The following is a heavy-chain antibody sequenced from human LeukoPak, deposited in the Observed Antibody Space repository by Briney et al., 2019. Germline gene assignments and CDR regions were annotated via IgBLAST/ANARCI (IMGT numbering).Heavy chain of an antibody. CDR1: GFRFSSSG. CDR3: TTDLDY. J-gene: IGHJ4*02. CDR2: IKSKSDGGTI. Sequence: PGGSLRLSCAASGFRFSSSGMHWVRQAPGKGLEWVGRIKSKSDGGTIDYAAPVKGRVTMSRDDSKKTFSLEMNNLKTEDTGVYYCTTDLDYWGQGTLVTVSS. V-gene: IGHV3-15*01.